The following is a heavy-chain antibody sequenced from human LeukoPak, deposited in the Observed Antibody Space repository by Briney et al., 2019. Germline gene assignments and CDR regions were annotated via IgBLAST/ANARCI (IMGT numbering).Heavy chain of an antibody. J-gene: IGHJ4*02. CDR1: GFTFSSYE. Sequence: GGSLRLSCAASGFTFSSYEMNWVRQAPGKGLEWVSYISSSGSTIYYADSVKGRFTISRDNAKNSLYLQMNSLRAEDTAVYYCARGGGELQCFDYWGQGTLVTVPS. CDR2: ISSSGSTI. D-gene: IGHD1-7*01. V-gene: IGHV3-48*03. CDR3: ARGGGELQCFDY.